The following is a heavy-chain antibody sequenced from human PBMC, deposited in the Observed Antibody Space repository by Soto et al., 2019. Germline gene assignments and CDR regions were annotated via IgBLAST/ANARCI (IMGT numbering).Heavy chain of an antibody. CDR3: ARGPNWGYRFDS. V-gene: IGHV1-69*06. CDR2: LIPLFGTT. D-gene: IGHD2-15*01. J-gene: IGHJ4*02. CDR1: GGTFSGHA. Sequence: QVQLVQSGAEVKKPGSSVKVSCEASGGTFSGHAISWVRQAPGQGPEWMGGLIPLFGTTQHAQNFQGRLTITADKSTRTAYMELTSPRFDDTAMSYWARGPNWGYRFDSWGQGTLVTVSS.